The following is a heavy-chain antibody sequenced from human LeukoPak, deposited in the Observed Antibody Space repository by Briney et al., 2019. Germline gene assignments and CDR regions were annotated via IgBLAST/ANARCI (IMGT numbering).Heavy chain of an antibody. D-gene: IGHD4-17*01. CDR1: GGSISSYY. V-gene: IGHV4-59*01. J-gene: IGHJ6*02. CDR3: ARVGGDYLFVYGMDV. Sequence: SETLSLTCTVSGGSISSYYWSWIRQPPGKGLEWIGYIYYSGSTNYNPSLKSRVTISVDTSKNQFSLKLSSVTAADTAVYYCARVGGDYLFVYGMDVWGQGTTVTVSS. CDR2: IYYSGST.